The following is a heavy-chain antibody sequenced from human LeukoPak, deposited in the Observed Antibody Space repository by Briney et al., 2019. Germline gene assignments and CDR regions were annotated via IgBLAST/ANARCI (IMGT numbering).Heavy chain of an antibody. Sequence: PGGSLRLSCAASGFTFSSYAMSWVRQAPGKGLEWVSAISGSGGSTYYADSVKGRFTISRDNSKNTLYLQMNSLRAEDTAVYYCAKDDDFWSGNYYYYYMDVWGKGTTVTVSS. D-gene: IGHD3-3*01. CDR3: AKDDDFWSGNYYYYYMDV. J-gene: IGHJ6*03. CDR2: ISGSGGST. V-gene: IGHV3-23*01. CDR1: GFTFSSYA.